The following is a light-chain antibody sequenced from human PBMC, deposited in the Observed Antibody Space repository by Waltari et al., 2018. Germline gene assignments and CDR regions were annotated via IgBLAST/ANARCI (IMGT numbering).Light chain of an antibody. J-gene: IGLJ2*01. CDR3: SSYAGSNNVI. CDR1: SSDVGASNF. CDR2: EVS. V-gene: IGLV2-8*01. Sequence: QSALTQPPSASGSPGQSVTISCTGTSSDVGASNFVSWYQQHPGKAPKLIIYEVSKRPSGVPDRFSGSTSGNTASLTVSGLQAEDEADYYCSSYAGSNNVIFGGGTKLTVL.